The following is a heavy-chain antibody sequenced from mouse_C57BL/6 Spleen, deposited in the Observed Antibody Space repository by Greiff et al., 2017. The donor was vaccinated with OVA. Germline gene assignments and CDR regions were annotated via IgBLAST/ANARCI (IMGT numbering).Heavy chain of an antibody. V-gene: IGHV1-69*01. D-gene: IGHD3-2*02. Sequence: VQLQQPGAELVMPGASVKLSCKASGYTFTSYWMHWVKQRPGQGLEWIGEIDPSDSYTNYNQKFKGKSTLTVDKSSSTAYMQLRSLTSEDSAVYYCARGSSSGYLAWFAYWGQGTLVTVSA. CDR2: IDPSDSYT. J-gene: IGHJ3*01. CDR1: GYTFTSYW. CDR3: ARGSSSGYLAWFAY.